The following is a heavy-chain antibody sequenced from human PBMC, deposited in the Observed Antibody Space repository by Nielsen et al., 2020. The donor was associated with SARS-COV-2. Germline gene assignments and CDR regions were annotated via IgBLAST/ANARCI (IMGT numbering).Heavy chain of an antibody. CDR3: ARAPFGYFDY. D-gene: IGHD3-16*01. Sequence: GESLKISCAASGFTFSSYSMNWVRQAPGKGLEWVSYISSSSSTIYYADSVKGRFTISRDNSKNTLYLQMNSLRAEDTAVYYCARAPFGYFDYWGQGTLVTVSS. CDR2: ISSSSSTI. V-gene: IGHV3-48*01. J-gene: IGHJ4*02. CDR1: GFTFSSYS.